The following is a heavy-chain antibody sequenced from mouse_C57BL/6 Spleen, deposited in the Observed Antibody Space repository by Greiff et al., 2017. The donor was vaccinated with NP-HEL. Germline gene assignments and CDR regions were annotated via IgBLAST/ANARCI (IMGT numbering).Heavy chain of an antibody. CDR3: ARDYDYDY. J-gene: IGHJ2*01. CDR2: ISSGSSTI. CDR1: GFTFSDYG. D-gene: IGHD2-4*01. V-gene: IGHV5-17*01. Sequence: VQLKQSGGGLVKPGGSLKLSCAASGFTFSDYGMHWVRQAPEKGLEWVAYISSGSSTIYYADTVKGRFTISRDNAKNTLFLQMTSLRSEDTAMYYCARDYDYDYWGQGTTLTVSS.